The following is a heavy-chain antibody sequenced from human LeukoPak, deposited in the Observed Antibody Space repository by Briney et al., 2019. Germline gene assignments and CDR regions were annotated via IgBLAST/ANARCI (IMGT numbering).Heavy chain of an antibody. J-gene: IGHJ5*02. Sequence: PSETLSLTCTVSGGSISSYYWSWIRQPPGKGLEWIGYIYYSGSTNYNPSLKSRVTISVDTSKNQFSLKLFSVTAADTAVYYCAKNGQSGFSFDPWGQGTLVTVSS. V-gene: IGHV4-59*12. D-gene: IGHD2-8*01. CDR3: AKNGQSGFSFDP. CDR2: IYYSGST. CDR1: GGSISSYY.